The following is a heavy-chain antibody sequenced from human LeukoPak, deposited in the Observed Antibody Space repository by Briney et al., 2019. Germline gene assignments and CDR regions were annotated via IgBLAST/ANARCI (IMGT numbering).Heavy chain of an antibody. D-gene: IGHD3-10*01. Sequence: GGSLRLSCAASGITFRNFWMTWVRQAPGKGLEWVANINRDGSEEYYVGSVKGRFTISRDNAKNSLFLQMNSLSGEDTAVYYCAGHYYGSGRIVDWGQGTLVTVSS. CDR1: GITFRNFW. V-gene: IGHV3-7*01. CDR2: INRDGSEE. CDR3: AGHYYGSGRIVD. J-gene: IGHJ4*02.